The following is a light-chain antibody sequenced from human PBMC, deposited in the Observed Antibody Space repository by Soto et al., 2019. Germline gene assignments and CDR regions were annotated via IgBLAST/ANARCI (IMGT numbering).Light chain of an antibody. Sequence: TQSPATLSVSLGEEVSLSCRASQSVGPNLAWYQQRPGQAPRLLIHWGSTMANGVPARFRGSGRGTDFTLTISNLQSEDLAVYYCQQYENWPPYSFGQGTRLEIK. J-gene: IGKJ2*03. CDR1: QSVGPN. CDR3: QQYENWPPYS. CDR2: WGS. V-gene: IGKV3-15*01.